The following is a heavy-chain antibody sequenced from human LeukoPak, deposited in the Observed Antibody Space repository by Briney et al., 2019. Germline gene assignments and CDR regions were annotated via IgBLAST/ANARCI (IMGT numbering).Heavy chain of an antibody. CDR1: GFTFSNYW. Sequence: GGSLRLSCAASGFTFSNYWMSWVRQAPGKGLELVANIKQDRSEKYYVDSVKGRFTISRDNAKNSLYLQMNSLRAEDTAVYYCARLREIPVFGVVTKSTSYFDYWGQGTVVTVSS. J-gene: IGHJ4*02. D-gene: IGHD3-3*01. V-gene: IGHV3-7*01. CDR2: IKQDRSEK. CDR3: ARLREIPVFGVVTKSTSYFDY.